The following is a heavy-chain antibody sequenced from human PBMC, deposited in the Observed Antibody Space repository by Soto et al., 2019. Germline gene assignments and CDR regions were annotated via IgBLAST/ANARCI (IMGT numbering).Heavy chain of an antibody. V-gene: IGHV4-34*01. CDR2: INHSGST. J-gene: IGHJ4*02. CDR3: ARGYDIAAIRY. Sequence: PGKGLEWIGEINHSGSTNYNPSLKSRVTISVDTSKNQFSLKLSSVTAADTAVDYCARGYDIAAIRYWRQG. D-gene: IGHD6-13*01.